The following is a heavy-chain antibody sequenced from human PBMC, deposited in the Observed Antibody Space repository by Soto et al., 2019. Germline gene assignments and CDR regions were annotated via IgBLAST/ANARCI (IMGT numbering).Heavy chain of an antibody. Sequence: GGSLRLSCAASGFTFSSYGMHWVRQAPGKGLEWVAVIWYDGSNKYYADSVKGRFTISRDNSKNTLYLQMNSLRAEDTAVYYCAKDFFKGPMVRAVIDYFDYWGQGTLVTVSS. CDR3: AKDFFKGPMVRAVIDYFDY. CDR2: IWYDGSNK. CDR1: GFTFSSYG. V-gene: IGHV3-30*02. D-gene: IGHD3-10*01. J-gene: IGHJ4*02.